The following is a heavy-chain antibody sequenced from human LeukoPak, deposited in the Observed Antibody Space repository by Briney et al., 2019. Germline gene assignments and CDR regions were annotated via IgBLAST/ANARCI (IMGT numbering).Heavy chain of an antibody. CDR3: ARDLAARALDY. CDR1: GNTFTSYF. Sequence: ASVKVSCKASGNTFTSYFMHWVRQAPGQGLEWMGIINPSVGSTSYAQKFQGRVTITRDTSTSTVYMELSSLRSEDTAMYYCARDLAARALDYWGQGTLVTVSS. V-gene: IGHV1-46*01. J-gene: IGHJ4*02. CDR2: INPSVGST. D-gene: IGHD6-6*01.